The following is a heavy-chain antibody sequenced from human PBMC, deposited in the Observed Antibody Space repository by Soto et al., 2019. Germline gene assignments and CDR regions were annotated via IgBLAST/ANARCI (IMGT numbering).Heavy chain of an antibody. CDR1: GGSISSGGYY. CDR2: IYYSGST. D-gene: IGHD4-17*01. Sequence: SETMSLTCTVSGGSISSGGYYWSWIRQHPGKGLEWIGYIYYSGSTYYNPSLKSRVTISVDTSKNQFSLKLSSVTAADTAVYYCARFTVSVGDVWGQGTTVTVSS. J-gene: IGHJ6*02. V-gene: IGHV4-31*03. CDR3: ARFTVSVGDV.